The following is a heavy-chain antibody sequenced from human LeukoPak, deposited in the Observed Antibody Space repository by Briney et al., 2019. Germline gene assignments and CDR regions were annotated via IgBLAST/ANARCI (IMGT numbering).Heavy chain of an antibody. CDR3: AREADNNWGY. D-gene: IGHD1-1*01. V-gene: IGHV4-39*02. J-gene: IGHJ4*02. CDR1: GGSISGYY. Sequence: SETLSLTCTVSGGSISGYYWRWIRQPPGKGLEWIGSVSNTGSTYYNLSLKSRVTISVDTSRNQFSLRLSSVTAADTAVYYCAREADNNWGYWGQGTLVTVSS. CDR2: VSNTGST.